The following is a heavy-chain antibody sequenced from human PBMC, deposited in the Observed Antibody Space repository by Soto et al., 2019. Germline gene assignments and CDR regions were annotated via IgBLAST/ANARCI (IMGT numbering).Heavy chain of an antibody. D-gene: IGHD3-10*01. J-gene: IGHJ6*02. V-gene: IGHV1-8*01. CDR3: ARVNYYGSGSYEDFFYYYGMDV. Sequence: ASVKVSCKASGGTFSSHAINWVRQAPGQGLEWMGWMNPNSGDTGYAQKFLGRVTMTRDSSTRTVYMELSSLSSEDTAVYYCARVNYYGSGSYEDFFYYYGMDVWGQGTTVTVSS. CDR1: GGTFSSHA. CDR2: MNPNSGDT.